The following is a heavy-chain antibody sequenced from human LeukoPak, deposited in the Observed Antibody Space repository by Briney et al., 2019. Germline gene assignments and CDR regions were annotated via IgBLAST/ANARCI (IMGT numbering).Heavy chain of an antibody. CDR3: ARAFTSHYAH. D-gene: IGHD4-17*01. V-gene: IGHV3-66*01. CDR1: GFTVCSNY. CDR2: IYSGVNT. J-gene: IGHJ4*02. Sequence: GGALRVSRAASGFTVCSNYTSCVPHTPGKGLEWVSDIYSGVNTFYADSANGTLTISRDHSTNTLDLQMTSLRVEDTAVYYRARAFTSHYAHWGQGTLVTVSS.